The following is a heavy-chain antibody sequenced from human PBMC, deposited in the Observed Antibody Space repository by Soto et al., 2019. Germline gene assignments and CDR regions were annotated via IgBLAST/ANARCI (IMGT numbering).Heavy chain of an antibody. CDR3: ARDSAKVGGSYGY. Sequence: ASVKVSCKASGGTFSSYAISWVRQAPGQGLEWMGGIIPIFGTANYAQKFQGRVTITADESTSTAYMELSSLRSEDTAVYYCARDSAKVGGSYGYWGQGTLVTVS. D-gene: IGHD1-26*01. CDR1: GGTFSSYA. J-gene: IGHJ4*02. V-gene: IGHV1-69*13. CDR2: IIPIFGTA.